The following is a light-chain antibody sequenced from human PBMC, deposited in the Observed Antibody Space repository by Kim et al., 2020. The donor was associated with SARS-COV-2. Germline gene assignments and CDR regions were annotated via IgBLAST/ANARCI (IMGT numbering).Light chain of an antibody. CDR1: SLIMVAYKS. CDR2: EVS. J-gene: IGLJ2*01. Sequence: HSFTTTCPGTSLIMVAYKSVCCYQPHPGKPPRLMFSEVSKRPSGVPDRFSGSKSGNTASLTVSGLQPEDEADYYCSSYAGDKNLIFGGGTKLTVL. V-gene: IGLV2-8*01. CDR3: SSYAGDKNLI.